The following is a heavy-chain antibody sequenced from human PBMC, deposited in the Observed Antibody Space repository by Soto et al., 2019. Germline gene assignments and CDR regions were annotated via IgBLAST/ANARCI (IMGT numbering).Heavy chain of an antibody. D-gene: IGHD3-10*01. CDR1: GFTFSTYY. CDR3: SRENWFQDY. CDR2: IKNDGSEQ. V-gene: IGHV3-7*03. J-gene: IGHJ4*02. Sequence: GGSLRLSCAASGFTFSTYYMTWVRQAPGKGLEWVASIKNDGSEQYYVDSVKGRFTISRDDAKNSLYLQMNSLRAGDTALYYCSRENWFQDYWGQGTRVTVSS.